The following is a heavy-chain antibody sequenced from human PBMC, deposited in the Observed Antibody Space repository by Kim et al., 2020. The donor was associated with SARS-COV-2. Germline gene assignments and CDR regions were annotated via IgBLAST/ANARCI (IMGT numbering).Heavy chain of an antibody. CDR3: AVERHYYGSGTTDY. D-gene: IGHD3-10*01. J-gene: IGHJ4*02. V-gene: IGHV3-48*02. CDR1: GFTFSSYS. Sequence: GGSLRLSCAASGFTFSSYSMNWVRQAPGKGLEWVSYISSSSSTIYYADSLKGRFTISRDNAKNSLYLQMNSLRDEDTAVYYCAVERHYYGSGTTDYWGQGTLVTVSS. CDR2: ISSSSSTI.